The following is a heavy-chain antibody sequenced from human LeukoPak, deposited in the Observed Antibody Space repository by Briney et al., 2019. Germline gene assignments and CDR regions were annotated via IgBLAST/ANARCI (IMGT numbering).Heavy chain of an antibody. CDR2: INPSGGST. J-gene: IGHJ2*01. Sequence: ASVKVSCKASGYTFTSYYMHWVRQAPGQGLEWMGIINPSGGSTSYAQKFLGRVTMTRDTSTSTVYMELSSLRSEDTAVYYCAREARPHWYFDLWGRGALVTVSS. V-gene: IGHV1-46*01. CDR3: AREARPHWYFDL. CDR1: GYTFTSYY. D-gene: IGHD6-25*01.